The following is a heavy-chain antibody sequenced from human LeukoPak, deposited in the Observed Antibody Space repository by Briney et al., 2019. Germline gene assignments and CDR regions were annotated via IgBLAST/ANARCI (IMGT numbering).Heavy chain of an antibody. D-gene: IGHD3-22*01. Sequence: GGSLRLSCAASGFTFSSYSMNRVRQAPGKGLEWVSSISSSSSYIYYADSVKGRFTISRDNSKNTLYLQMNSLRAEDTAVYYCAKIGYYYDSSGYYYFDYWGQGTLVTVSS. CDR2: ISSSSSYI. J-gene: IGHJ4*02. CDR1: GFTFSSYS. V-gene: IGHV3-21*04. CDR3: AKIGYYYDSSGYYYFDY.